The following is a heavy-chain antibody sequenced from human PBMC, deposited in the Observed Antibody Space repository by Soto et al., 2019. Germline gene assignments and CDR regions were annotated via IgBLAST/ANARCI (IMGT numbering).Heavy chain of an antibody. J-gene: IGHJ4*02. CDR2: ISGSGGST. D-gene: IGHD3-3*01. CDR3: AKESRFEGITIFGVVPYFDY. V-gene: IGHV3-23*01. Sequence: GGSLRLSCAASGFTFSSYAMSWVRQAPGKGLEWVSAISGSGGSTYYADSVKGRFTISRDNSKNTLYLQMNSLRAEDTAVYYCAKESRFEGITIFGVVPYFDYWGQGTLVTVSS. CDR1: GFTFSSYA.